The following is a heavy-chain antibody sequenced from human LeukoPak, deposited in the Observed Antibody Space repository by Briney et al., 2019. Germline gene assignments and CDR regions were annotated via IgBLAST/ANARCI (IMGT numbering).Heavy chain of an antibody. Sequence: GGSLRLSCIASGFTFGDYGMSWFRQAPEKGLEWISFIRSKAYGGTTEYAASVKGRFTISRDDSKSIAYLQMNSLKTEDAAVYYCTRDLWGAYWGQGTLVTVSS. J-gene: IGHJ4*02. V-gene: IGHV3-49*03. CDR2: IRSKAYGGTT. CDR3: TRDLWGAY. CDR1: GFTFGDYG. D-gene: IGHD3-16*01.